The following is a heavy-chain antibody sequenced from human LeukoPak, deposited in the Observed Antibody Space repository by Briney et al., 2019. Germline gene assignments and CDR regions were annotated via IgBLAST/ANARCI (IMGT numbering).Heavy chain of an antibody. Sequence: ASVKVSCKASGYTFTSYDINWVRQATGQGLEWMGWTNPNSGNTGYAQKFQGRVTMTRNTSISTAYMEPSSLRSEDTAVYYCARGPFLTGTTHYYYYYMDVWGKGTTVTVSS. CDR3: ARGPFLTGTTHYYYYYMDV. J-gene: IGHJ6*03. CDR2: TNPNSGNT. D-gene: IGHD1-7*01. V-gene: IGHV1-8*01. CDR1: GYTFTSYD.